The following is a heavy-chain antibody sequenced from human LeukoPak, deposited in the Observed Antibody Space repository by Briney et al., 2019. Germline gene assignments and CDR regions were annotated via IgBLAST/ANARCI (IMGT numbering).Heavy chain of an antibody. V-gene: IGHV3-53*01. CDR1: GFTLSTKY. CDR2: IFRSGTT. Sequence: GGSLRISCAASGFTLSTKYMTWVRQAPDKGLEWVSIIFRSGTTYYADSVKGRFIISRDISKEMVYLQMKSLRVDDTAVYYCARLGIGETDAFDIWGQGTLVTVSS. D-gene: IGHD3-3*02. CDR3: ARLGIGETDAFDI. J-gene: IGHJ3*02.